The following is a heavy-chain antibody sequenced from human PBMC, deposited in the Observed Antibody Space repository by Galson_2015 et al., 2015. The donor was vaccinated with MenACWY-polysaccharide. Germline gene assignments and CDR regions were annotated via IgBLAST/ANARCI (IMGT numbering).Heavy chain of an antibody. CDR1: GFSLITQGVG. CDR3: AHVMITFGGVIGDDAFDV. D-gene: IGHD3-16*01. Sequence: PALVKPTQTLTLTCTLSGFSLITQGVGVNWIRQPPGKALEWLAVIYWDGDNRCSPSLRSRLTVTKDTSKNQVVLTMTNMDPVDTATYYCAHVMITFGGVIGDDAFDVWGQGTMVTVSS. CDR2: IYWDGDN. V-gene: IGHV2-5*02. J-gene: IGHJ3*01.